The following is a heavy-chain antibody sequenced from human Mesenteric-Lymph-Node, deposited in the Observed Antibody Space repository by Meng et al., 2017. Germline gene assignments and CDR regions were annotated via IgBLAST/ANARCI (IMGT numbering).Heavy chain of an antibody. V-gene: IGHV3-30*03. D-gene: IGHD6-19*01. Sequence: GGSLRLSCAASGFTFSSYSMNWVRQAPGKGLEWVAVISYDGSNKYYADSVKGRFTISRDNSKNTLYLQMNSLRAEDTAVYYCACPYSSGWYDEGNNWFDPWGQGTLVTVSS. CDR1: GFTFSSYS. CDR3: ACPYSSGWYDEGNNWFDP. J-gene: IGHJ5*02. CDR2: ISYDGSNK.